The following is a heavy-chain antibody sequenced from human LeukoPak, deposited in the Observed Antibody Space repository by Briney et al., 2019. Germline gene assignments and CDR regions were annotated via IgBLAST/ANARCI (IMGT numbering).Heavy chain of an antibody. J-gene: IGHJ5*02. CDR1: GFTFSDCY. Sequence: PGGSLRLSCAATGFTFSDCYMSWIRQAPGKGLEWVSYISSDGSSTKYADSVKGRFTISRDNAKNSLYLQMNSLRAEDTAVYYCARDTEDIVALPPAVGASKDGFDPWGQGALVTVSS. CDR3: ARDTEDIVALPPAVGASKDGFDP. D-gene: IGHD2-2*01. CDR2: ISSDGSST. V-gene: IGHV3-11*05.